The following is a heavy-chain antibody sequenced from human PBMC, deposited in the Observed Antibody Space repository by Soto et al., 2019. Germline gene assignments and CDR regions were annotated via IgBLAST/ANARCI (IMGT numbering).Heavy chain of an antibody. Sequence: GGSLRLSSTASGFTFSSYAMHWVRQAPGKGLEYVSAISSNGGSTYYANSVKGRFTISRDNSKNTLYLQMGSLRAEDMAVYYCAGSSGWYKAGNAFDIWGQGTMVTVSS. J-gene: IGHJ3*02. V-gene: IGHV3-64*01. CDR3: AGSSGWYKAGNAFDI. D-gene: IGHD6-19*01. CDR1: GFTFSSYA. CDR2: ISSNGGST.